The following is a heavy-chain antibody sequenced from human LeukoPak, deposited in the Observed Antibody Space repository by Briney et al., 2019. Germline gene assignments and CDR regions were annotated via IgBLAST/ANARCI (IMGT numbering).Heavy chain of an antibody. D-gene: IGHD3-22*01. Sequence: ASVKVSCKASGGTFSSYAISWVRQAPGQGLEWMGWINPIFGIANYAQKFQGRVTITADKSTSTAYMELSSLRSEDTAVYYCARDFVPYYDSSGYPFDYWGQGTLVTVSS. CDR2: INPIFGIA. J-gene: IGHJ4*02. CDR1: GGTFSSYA. V-gene: IGHV1-69*10. CDR3: ARDFVPYYDSSGYPFDY.